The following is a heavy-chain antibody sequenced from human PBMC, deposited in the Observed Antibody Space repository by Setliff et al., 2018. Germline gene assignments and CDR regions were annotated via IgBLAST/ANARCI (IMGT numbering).Heavy chain of an antibody. CDR2: INAGNGNT. Sequence: ASVKVSCKASGYTFTSYGISWVRQAPGQRLEWMGWINAGNGNTKYSQKFQGRVTITRDTSASTAYMELSSLRSEDTAVYYCARDGIAARPGADYWGQGTLVTVS. D-gene: IGHD6-6*01. V-gene: IGHV1-3*01. J-gene: IGHJ4*02. CDR1: GYTFTSYG. CDR3: ARDGIAARPGADY.